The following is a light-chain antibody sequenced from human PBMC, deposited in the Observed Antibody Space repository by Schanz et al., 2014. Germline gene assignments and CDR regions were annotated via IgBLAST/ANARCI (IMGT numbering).Light chain of an antibody. CDR1: QSISSY. CDR2: AAS. J-gene: IGKJ1*01. Sequence: DIQMTQSPSSLSASLGDRVTISCRASQSISSYLNWYQQKPGKAPKVLIYAASSLQSGVPSRFSGYGFGTEFTLTIKSLQPEDIATYYCQEYDRTFGQGTKVELK. CDR3: QEYDRT. V-gene: IGKV1-39*01.